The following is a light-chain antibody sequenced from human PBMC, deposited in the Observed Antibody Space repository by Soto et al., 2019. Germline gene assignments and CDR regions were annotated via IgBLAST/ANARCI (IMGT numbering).Light chain of an antibody. CDR3: SSNVGSNNLV. J-gene: IGLJ2*01. V-gene: IGLV2-8*01. CDR1: SSDIGAYNF. CDR2: EVS. Sequence: QSALTQPPSASGSPGQSVTISCIGTSSDIGAYNFVSWYQQHPGKAPKLMIYEVSMRPSGVPDRFSGSKSGNTASLTVSGLQADDEADYYCSSNVGSNNLVFGGGTKVTVL.